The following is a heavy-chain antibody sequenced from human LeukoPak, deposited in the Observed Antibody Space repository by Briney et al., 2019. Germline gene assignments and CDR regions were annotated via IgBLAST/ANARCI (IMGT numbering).Heavy chain of an antibody. J-gene: IGHJ1*01. V-gene: IGHV4-39*01. Sequence: TGRTYYSPSLKSRVTMSVDTSNNQFSLNLRSVTAADTAVYYCARRRHYEGSGYLEWGQGTLLSVSS. CDR3: ARRRHYEGSGYLE. D-gene: IGHD3-22*01. CDR2: TGRT.